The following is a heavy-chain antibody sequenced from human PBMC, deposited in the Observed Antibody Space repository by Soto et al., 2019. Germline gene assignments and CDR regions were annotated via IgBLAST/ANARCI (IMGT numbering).Heavy chain of an antibody. CDR1: GGSISSYY. J-gene: IGHJ4*02. D-gene: IGHD3-10*01. Sequence: PSETLSLTCTVSGGSISSYYWSWIRQPPGKGLEWIGYIYYSGSTNYNPSIKSRVTISVDTSKNQFSLKLSSVTAADTAVYYCASTYYGSGSYYTELFDYWGQGTLVTVSS. V-gene: IGHV4-59*01. CDR2: IYYSGST. CDR3: ASTYYGSGSYYTELFDY.